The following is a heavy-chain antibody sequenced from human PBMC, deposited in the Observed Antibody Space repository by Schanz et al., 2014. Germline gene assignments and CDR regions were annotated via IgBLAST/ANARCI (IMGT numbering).Heavy chain of an antibody. CDR1: GGSISSYY. J-gene: IGHJ3*02. CDR3: ARDRGHGDLPGDI. CDR2: MHNSGST. V-gene: IGHV4-59*12. Sequence: QVQLQESGPGLVKPSETLSLTCTVSGGSISSYYWSWIRLPPGKGLEWIGYMHNSGSTSYNPSLKSRVTISVNTSKNQFSLKLNSVTAADTAVYYCARDRGHGDLPGDIWGQGTMVTVSS. D-gene: IGHD4-17*01.